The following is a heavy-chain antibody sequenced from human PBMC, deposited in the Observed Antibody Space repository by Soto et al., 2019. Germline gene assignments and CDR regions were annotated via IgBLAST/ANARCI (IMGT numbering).Heavy chain of an antibody. CDR1: GGSISSGGYY. D-gene: IGHD3-9*01. V-gene: IGHV4-31*03. J-gene: IGHJ5*02. CDR3: ASRVNYDILTGYLSWFDP. CDR2: IYYSGST. Sequence: PSETLSLTCTVSGGSISSGGYYWSWIRQHPGKGLEWIGYIYYSGSTYYNPSLKSRVTISVDTSKNQFSLKLSSVTAADTAVYYCASRVNYDILTGYLSWFDPWGQGTLVTVSS.